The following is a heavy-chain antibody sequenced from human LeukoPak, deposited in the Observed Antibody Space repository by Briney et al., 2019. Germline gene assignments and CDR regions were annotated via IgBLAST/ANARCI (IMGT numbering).Heavy chain of an antibody. J-gene: IGHJ4*02. CDR3: ARVWTAAGTEAGDY. CDR1: GASFSGYY. D-gene: IGHD6-13*01. CDR2: INHSGST. Sequence: SETLSLTCAVYGASFSGYYRSWIRQPPGKGLEWIGEINHSGSTNYNPSLKSRVTISVDTSKNQFSLKLSSVTAADTAVYYCARVWTAAGTEAGDYWGQGTLVTVSS. V-gene: IGHV4-34*01.